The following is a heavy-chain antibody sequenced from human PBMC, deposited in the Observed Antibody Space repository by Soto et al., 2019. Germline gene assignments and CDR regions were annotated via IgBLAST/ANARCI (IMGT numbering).Heavy chain of an antibody. CDR1: GSTVSNAY. V-gene: IGHV3-15*07. D-gene: IGHD4-4*01. J-gene: IGHJ6*01. CDR3: TTSGVSTRYGMDV. Sequence: EVQLVESGGGLVKPGGSLRLSCAASGSTVSNAYMNWVRQAPGKGLEWVGRMKSKSDGGTTDYAAPVKGRFTISSDDSKNTVYLQMHSLKIEDTAVYYCTTSGVSTRYGMDVWGQGTTVPVSP. CDR2: MKSKSDGGTT.